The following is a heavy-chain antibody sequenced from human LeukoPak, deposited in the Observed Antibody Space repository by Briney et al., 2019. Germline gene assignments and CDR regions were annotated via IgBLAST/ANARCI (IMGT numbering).Heavy chain of an antibody. CDR3: ARGRPHGNDY. D-gene: IGHD4-23*01. CDR2: ISSSSSTI. V-gene: IGHV3-48*04. J-gene: IGHJ4*02. Sequence: GGSLRLSCAASGFIFSDYSMDWVRQAPGRGLEWVSYISSSSSTIYYADSVKGRFSISRDNAKNTLYLQMNSLRVEDTAVYYCARGRPHGNDYWGQGTLVTVSS. CDR1: GFIFSDYS.